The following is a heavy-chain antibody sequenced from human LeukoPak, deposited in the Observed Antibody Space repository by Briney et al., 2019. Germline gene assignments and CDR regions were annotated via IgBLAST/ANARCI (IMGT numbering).Heavy chain of an antibody. CDR3: ARGVWGSYRFDY. V-gene: IGHV1-8*01. CDR2: MNPNSGNT. D-gene: IGHD3-16*02. Sequence: ASVKVSCKASGYTFTSYDINWVRQATGQGLEWMGWMNPNSGNTGYAQKFQGRVTMTRNTSISTAYMELSSLRSEDTAVYYWARGVWGSYRFDYWGQGTLVTVSS. CDR1: GYTFTSYD. J-gene: IGHJ4*02.